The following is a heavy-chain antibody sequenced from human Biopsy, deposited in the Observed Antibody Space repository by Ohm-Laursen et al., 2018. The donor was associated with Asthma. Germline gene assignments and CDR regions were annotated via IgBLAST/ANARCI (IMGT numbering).Heavy chain of an antibody. CDR3: AKGEWELLEANFDY. CDR1: GFTFDDYA. V-gene: IGHV3-9*01. J-gene: IGHJ4*02. Sequence: SLRLSCSAPGFTFDDYAIHWVRQAPGKGLEWVSGISWNSGSIGYADSVKGRFTISRDNAKNSLYLQMNSLRAGDTALYYCAKGEWELLEANFDYWGQGTLVTVSS. D-gene: IGHD1-26*01. CDR2: ISWNSGSI.